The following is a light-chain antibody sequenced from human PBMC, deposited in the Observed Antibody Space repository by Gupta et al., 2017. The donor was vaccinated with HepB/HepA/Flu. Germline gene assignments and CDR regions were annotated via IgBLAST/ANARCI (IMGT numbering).Light chain of an antibody. CDR1: SSDVGTYNR. CDR2: EVT. J-gene: IGLJ3*02. Sequence: QSALTQPPSVSGSPGQSVAISCTGTSSDVGTYNRVSWYQQSPGTTPKLLIYEVTKRPSGVPDRFSGSKSGNTAFLTISGLQAEDESDYYCSSHTSTKTWVFGGGTKVTVL. V-gene: IGLV2-18*02. CDR3: SSHTSTKTWV.